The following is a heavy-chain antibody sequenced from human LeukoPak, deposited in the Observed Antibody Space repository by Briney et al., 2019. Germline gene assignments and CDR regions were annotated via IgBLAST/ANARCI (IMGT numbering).Heavy chain of an antibody. CDR3: ARVKTTVVFDAFDI. CDR1: GFTLSSYC. V-gene: IGHV3-7*01. J-gene: IGHJ3*02. CDR2: IKQDGSEK. D-gene: IGHD4-23*01. Sequence: GGSLRLSCAALGFTLSSYCMSWVRQAPGRGLEWVAHIKQDGSEKYYVDSVKGRFTISRDNAKNSLYLQMNSLSAEDTAVYYCARVKTTVVFDAFDIWGQGTTVTVSS.